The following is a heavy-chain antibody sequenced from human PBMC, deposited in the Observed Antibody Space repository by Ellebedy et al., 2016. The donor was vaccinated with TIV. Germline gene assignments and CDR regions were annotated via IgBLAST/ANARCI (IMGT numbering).Heavy chain of an antibody. D-gene: IGHD4-17*01. CDR2: IIPIFGTA. J-gene: IGHJ4*02. V-gene: IGHV1-69*13. CDR3: ARSDYGDYRYYFDY. Sequence: AASVKVSCKASGYTFTGYYMHWVRQAPGQGLEWMGGIIPIFGTANYAQKFQGRVTITADESTSTAYMELSSLRSEDTAVYYCARSDYGDYRYYFDYWGQGTLVTVSS. CDR1: GYTFTGYY.